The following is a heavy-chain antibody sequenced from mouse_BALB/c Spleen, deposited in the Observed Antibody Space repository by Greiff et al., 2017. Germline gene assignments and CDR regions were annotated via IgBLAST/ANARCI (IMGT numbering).Heavy chain of an antibody. J-gene: IGHJ3*01. Sequence: EVQRVESGGGLVKPGGSLKLSCAASGFTFSSYAMSWVRQTPEKRLEWVASISSGGSTYYPDSGKGRFTISRDNARNILYLQMSSLRSEDTAMYYCARGLSTTATSGFAYWGQGTLVTVSA. CDR2: ISSGGST. CDR3: ARGLSTTATSGFAY. CDR1: GFTFSSYA. V-gene: IGHV5-6-5*01. D-gene: IGHD1-2*01.